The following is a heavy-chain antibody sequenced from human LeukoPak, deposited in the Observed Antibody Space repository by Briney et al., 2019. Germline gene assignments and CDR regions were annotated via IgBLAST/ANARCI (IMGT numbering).Heavy chain of an antibody. CDR2: TYYRSKWSN. Sequence: SQTLSLTCAISGEEVSSNTASWNWFRQSPSRGLEWLGRTYYRSKWSNDYAPSVKGRITINADTSRNQFSLHLNSVTPEDTAVYFCARDRDSDFEWGPYDPWGQETLVVVSS. CDR1: GEEVSSNTAS. CDR3: ARDRDSDFEWGPYDP. J-gene: IGHJ5*02. D-gene: IGHD4-11*01. V-gene: IGHV6-1*01.